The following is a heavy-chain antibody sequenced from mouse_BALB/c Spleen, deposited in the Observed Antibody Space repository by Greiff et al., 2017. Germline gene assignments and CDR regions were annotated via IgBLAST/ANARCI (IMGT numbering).Heavy chain of an antibody. CDR1: GFNIKDTY. D-gene: IGHD4-1*02. J-gene: IGHJ1*01. CDR3: ARSNWDWYFDV. Sequence: VQLQQSGAELVKPGASVKLSCTASGFNIKDTYMHWVKQRPEQGLEWIGRIDPANGNTKYDPKFQGKATITADTSSNTAYLQLSSLTSEDTAVYYCARSNWDWYFDVWGAGTTVTVSS. V-gene: IGHV14-3*02. CDR2: IDPANGNT.